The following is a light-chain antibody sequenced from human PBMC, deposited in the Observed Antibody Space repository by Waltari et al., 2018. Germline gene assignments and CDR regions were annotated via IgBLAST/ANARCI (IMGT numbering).Light chain of an antibody. CDR2: DVN. J-gene: IGLJ2*01. CDR3: SSYTNTYTVL. V-gene: IGLV2-14*03. CDR1: ISDIGGYNF. Sequence: QSALTQPASVSASPGQSITISCTGTISDIGGYNFVSWYQQHPDKAPRLIIYDVNNRPSGVSSRFSASKSGNTASLTISGLRAEDEADYYCSSYTNTYTVLFGGGTKVTV.